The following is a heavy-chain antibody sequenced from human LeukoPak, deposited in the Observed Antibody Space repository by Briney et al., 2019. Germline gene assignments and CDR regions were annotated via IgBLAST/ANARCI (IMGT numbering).Heavy chain of an antibody. D-gene: IGHD6-13*01. CDR3: TRGRGSSWYDN. CDR2: IRSKANSYAT. Sequence: GGSLKLSCAASGFTFSGSAMHWVRQASGKGLEWVGRIRSKANSYATAYAASVKGRFTISRDDSKNTAYLQMNSLKTEDTAVYYCTRGRGSSWYDNWGQGALVTVSS. J-gene: IGHJ4*02. CDR1: GFTFSGSA. V-gene: IGHV3-73*01.